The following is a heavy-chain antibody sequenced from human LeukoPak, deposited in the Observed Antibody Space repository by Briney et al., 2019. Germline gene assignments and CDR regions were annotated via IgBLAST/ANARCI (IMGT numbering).Heavy chain of an antibody. J-gene: IGHJ6*03. D-gene: IGHD3-3*01. CDR2: IYTTGST. Sequence: SETLSLTCTVSGGSISSYYWTWIRQPAGKGLEWIGRIYTTGSTNYNPSLNSRVTMSVDTSKNQFSLKLSSVTAADTAVYYCAREALRTEYGFWSGPGGADYYYMDVWGKGTTVTVSS. CDR3: AREALRTEYGFWSGPGGADYYYMDV. V-gene: IGHV4-4*07. CDR1: GGSISSYY.